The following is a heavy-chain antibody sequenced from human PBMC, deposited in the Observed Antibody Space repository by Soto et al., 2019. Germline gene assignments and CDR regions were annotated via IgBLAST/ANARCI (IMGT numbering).Heavy chain of an antibody. V-gene: IGHV1-2*04. Sequence: AASVKVSCKASGYNFTGYYMHWVRQAPGQGLEWMGWINPNSGGTNYAQKFQGWVTMTRDTSISTAYMELSRLRSDDTAVYYCARGPGDSSGYTHFPDAFDISGQWTIATVSS. CDR1: GYNFTGYY. J-gene: IGHJ3*02. CDR3: ARGPGDSSGYTHFPDAFDI. D-gene: IGHD3-22*01. CDR2: INPNSGGT.